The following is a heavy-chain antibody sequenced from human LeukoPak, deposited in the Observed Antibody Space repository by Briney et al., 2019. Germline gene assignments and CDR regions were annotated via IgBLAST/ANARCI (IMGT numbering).Heavy chain of an antibody. V-gene: IGHV1-18*01. J-gene: IGHJ3*02. CDR3: ARETYYYDSSGYIDGDAFDI. D-gene: IGHD3-22*01. CDR1: GYTFTSYG. Sequence: GASVKVSCKASGYTFTSYGISWVRRAPGQGLEWMGWISAYNGNTNYAQKLQGRVTMTTDTSTSTAYMELRSLRSDDTAVYYCARETYYYDSSGYIDGDAFDIWGQGTMVTVSS. CDR2: ISAYNGNT.